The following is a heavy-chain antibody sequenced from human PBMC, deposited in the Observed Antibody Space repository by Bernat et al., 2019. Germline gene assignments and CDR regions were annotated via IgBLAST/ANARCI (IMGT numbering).Heavy chain of an antibody. J-gene: IGHJ6*03. V-gene: IGHV3-49*04. CDR2: IRNLAYGGTP. CDR3: TRVFGYYYHYLDV. D-gene: IGHD3-10*01. Sequence: EVHLVESGGGLVQPGRSLRLSCSGSGFTLDDYGMNWVRQAPGKGLEWVGFIRNLAYGGTPEYAASVKGRFNISRDDSKSIVYLQMNSLKTEDTAVYYCTRVFGYYYHYLDVWGKGTTVTVSS. CDR1: GFTLDDYG.